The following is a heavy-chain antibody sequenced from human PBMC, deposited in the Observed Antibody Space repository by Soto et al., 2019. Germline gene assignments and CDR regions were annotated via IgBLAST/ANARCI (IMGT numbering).Heavy chain of an antibody. Sequence: GGSLRLSCAASGFTFSSYAMHWVRQAPGKGLEWVAVISYDGSNKYYADSVKGRFTISRDNSKNTLYLQMNSLRAEDTAVYYCARVSGGRITGTTGYFDYWGQGTLVTVSS. J-gene: IGHJ4*02. CDR2: ISYDGSNK. V-gene: IGHV3-30-3*01. CDR1: GFTFSSYA. CDR3: ARVSGGRITGTTGYFDY. D-gene: IGHD1-7*01.